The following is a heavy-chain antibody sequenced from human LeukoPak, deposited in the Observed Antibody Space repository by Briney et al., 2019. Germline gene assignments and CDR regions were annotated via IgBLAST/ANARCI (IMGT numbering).Heavy chain of an antibody. CDR3: AREGGGVYSSGPFDY. J-gene: IGHJ4*02. V-gene: IGHV4-4*07. CDR2: IYTSGSA. CDR1: GGSISSYY. D-gene: IGHD6-19*01. Sequence: PSETQSLTCTVSGGSISSYYGSWIRQPAGKGLEWLGRIYTSGSANYNPALKSRVTMSVDTSKNQFSLKLSSVTAADTAVYYCAREGGGVYSSGPFDYWGQGTLVTVSS.